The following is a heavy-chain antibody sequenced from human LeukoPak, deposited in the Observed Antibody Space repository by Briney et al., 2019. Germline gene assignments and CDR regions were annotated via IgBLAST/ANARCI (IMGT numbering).Heavy chain of an antibody. J-gene: IGHJ4*02. D-gene: IGHD3-22*01. CDR2: IYYSGST. V-gene: IGHV4-59*01. CDR3: ARGVVGYYYDSSGYPPRGFDY. Sequence: PSETLSLTCTVSGGSISSYYWSWIRQPLGKGLEWIGYIYYSGSTNYNPSLKSRVTISVDTSKNQFSLKLSSVTAADTAVYYCARGVVGYYYDSSGYPPRGFDYWGQGTLVTVSS. CDR1: GGSISSYY.